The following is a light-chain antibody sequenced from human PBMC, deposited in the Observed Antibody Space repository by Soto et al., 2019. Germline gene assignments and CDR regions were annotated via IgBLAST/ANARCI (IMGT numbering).Light chain of an antibody. CDR2: DVT. Sequence: QSALTQPASVSGSPGQSITISCTGTRSDVGGYNYVYWHQQHPGKAPKLMIYDVTNRPSGVSDRFSGSKSGNTASLTISGLQAEDEADYYCSSYTSSSTYVFVAGTKLTVL. J-gene: IGLJ1*01. V-gene: IGLV2-14*01. CDR1: RSDVGGYNY. CDR3: SSYTSSSTYV.